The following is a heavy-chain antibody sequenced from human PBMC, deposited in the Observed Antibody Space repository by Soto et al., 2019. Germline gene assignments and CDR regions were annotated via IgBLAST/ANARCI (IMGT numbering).Heavy chain of an antibody. CDR3: AKDRDSSGSLNY. Sequence: VGSLRLSCAASGFTFSSYGMHWVRQAPGKGLEWVAVISYDGSNKYYADSVKGRFTISRDNSKNTLYLQMNSLRAEDTAVYYCAKDRDSSGSLNYWGQGTLVTVSS. CDR1: GFTFSSYG. V-gene: IGHV3-30*18. CDR2: ISYDGSNK. D-gene: IGHD6-19*01. J-gene: IGHJ4*02.